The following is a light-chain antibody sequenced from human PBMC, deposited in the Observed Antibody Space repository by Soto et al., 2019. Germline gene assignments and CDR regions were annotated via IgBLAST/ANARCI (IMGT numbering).Light chain of an antibody. CDR2: DAS. CDR1: QSISKW. CDR3: QQYNDYFPWT. V-gene: IGKV1-5*01. Sequence: DIQMTQSPSTLSASLGDRVTVTCRASQSISKWLAWYQQKPGKAPNLLIYDASNLESGVPSRFSGSGSGTEFTLTISSLQPDDFATYYCQQYNDYFPWTFGQGTKVEIK. J-gene: IGKJ1*01.